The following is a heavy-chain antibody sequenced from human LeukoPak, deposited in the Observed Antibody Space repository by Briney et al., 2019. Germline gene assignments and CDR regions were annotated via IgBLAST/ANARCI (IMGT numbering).Heavy chain of an antibody. CDR3: ASATLRCSGGSCYEMDV. CDR2: ITPSGGST. Sequence: GASVKISCKASGYTFTNYYMHWVRQAPGQGLEWLGLITPSGGSTWYAQKFQGRVTMTRDMSTSTDYMELSSLRSEDTAVYYCASATLRCSGGSCYEMDVWGKGTTVTVSS. D-gene: IGHD2-15*01. J-gene: IGHJ6*04. V-gene: IGHV1-46*01. CDR1: GYTFTNYY.